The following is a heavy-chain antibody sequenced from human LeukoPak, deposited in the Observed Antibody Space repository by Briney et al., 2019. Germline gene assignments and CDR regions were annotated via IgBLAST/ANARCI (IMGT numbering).Heavy chain of an antibody. D-gene: IGHD2-21*01. V-gene: IGHV3-49*04. CDR3: TREGYIPPYYYMDV. CDR1: GFTFGDYA. Sequence: GGSLRLSCTASGFTFGDYAMSWVRQAPGKGLEWVGFIRSKAYGGTTEYAASVKGRFTISRDDSKSIAYLQMNSLKTEDTAVYYCTREGYIPPYYYMDVWGKGTTVTISS. J-gene: IGHJ6*03. CDR2: IRSKAYGGTT.